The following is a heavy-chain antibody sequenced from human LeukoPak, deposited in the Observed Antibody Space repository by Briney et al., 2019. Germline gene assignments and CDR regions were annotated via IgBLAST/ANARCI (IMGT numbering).Heavy chain of an antibody. CDR2: IYYSGST. Sequence: SETLSLTCTVSGGSISSSSYYWGWIRQPPGKGLEWIGSIYYSGSTYYNPSLKSRVTISVDTSKNQFSLKLSSVTAADTAVYYCARWVAATLREYYFDHWGQGTLVTVSS. D-gene: IGHD2-15*01. CDR3: ARWVAATLREYYFDH. CDR1: GGSISSSSYY. J-gene: IGHJ4*02. V-gene: IGHV4-39*07.